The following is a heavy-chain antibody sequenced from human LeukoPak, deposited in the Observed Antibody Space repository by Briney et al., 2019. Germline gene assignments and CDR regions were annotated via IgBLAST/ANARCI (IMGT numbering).Heavy chain of an antibody. CDR1: GFTVSSNY. Sequence: GGSLRLSCAASGFTVSSNYMSWVRQAPGKGLEWVSVIYSGGSTYYADSVKGRFTISRDNSKNTLYLQMNSLRAEDTAVYYCASHRYSSGWYYYFDYWGQGTLVTVSS. CDR3: ASHRYSSGWYYYFDY. V-gene: IGHV3-53*01. CDR2: IYSGGST. J-gene: IGHJ4*02. D-gene: IGHD6-19*01.